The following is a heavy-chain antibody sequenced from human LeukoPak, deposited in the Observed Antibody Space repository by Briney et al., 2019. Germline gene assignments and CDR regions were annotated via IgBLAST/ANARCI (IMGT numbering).Heavy chain of an antibody. CDR3: AKDGIAVAGDTHDFDI. CDR2: ISGSGGST. Sequence: PGGTLRLSCEASGFIFSRYAMSWVRQAPGKGLEWVSAISGSGGSTYYADSVKGRFTISRDNSKNTLYLQMNSLRAEDTAVYYCAKDGIAVAGDTHDFDIWGQGTMVTVSS. CDR1: GFIFSRYA. V-gene: IGHV3-23*01. J-gene: IGHJ3*02. D-gene: IGHD6-19*01.